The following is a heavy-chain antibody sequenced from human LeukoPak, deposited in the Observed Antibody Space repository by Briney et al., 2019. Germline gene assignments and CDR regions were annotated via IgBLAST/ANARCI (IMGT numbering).Heavy chain of an antibody. J-gene: IGHJ3*02. CDR2: IYYSGST. V-gene: IGHV4-31*03. D-gene: IGHD6-19*01. CDR3: ARDRGSGWYWGAFDI. CDR1: GGSISSGGYY. Sequence: SETLSLTCTVSGGSISSGGYYWSWIRQHPGKGLEWIGYIYYSGSTYYNPSLKSRVTISVDTSKNQFSLKLGSVTAADTAVYYCARDRGSGWYWGAFDIWGQGTMVTVSS.